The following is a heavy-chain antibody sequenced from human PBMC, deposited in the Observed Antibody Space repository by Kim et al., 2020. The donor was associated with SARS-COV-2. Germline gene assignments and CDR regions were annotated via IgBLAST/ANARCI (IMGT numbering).Heavy chain of an antibody. CDR1: GGSISSYY. CDR2: IYYSGST. D-gene: IGHD3-10*01. Sequence: SETLSLTCTVSGGSISSYYWSWIRQPPGKGLEWIGYIYYSGSTNYNPSLKSRVTISVDTSKNQFSLKLSSVTAADTAVYYCARAKVGSYGDWFDPWGQGTLVTVSS. CDR3: ARAKVGSYGDWFDP. J-gene: IGHJ5*02. V-gene: IGHV4-59*08.